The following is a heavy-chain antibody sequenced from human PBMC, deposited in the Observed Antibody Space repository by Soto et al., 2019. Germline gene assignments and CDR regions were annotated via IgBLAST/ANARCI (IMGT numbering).Heavy chain of an antibody. CDR3: AVYGKGD. V-gene: IGHV3-23*01. Sequence: EVQLLESGGGLAQPGGSLRLSCAASGFTFSTYAMSWVRQAPGKGLEWVSAISRAYFTYYADSVKGRSTITRDNSKNTVYLQMDSLRAEDTALYYCAVYGKGDWGQGTLVTVSS. CDR2: ISRAYFT. J-gene: IGHJ4*02. CDR1: GFTFSTYA. D-gene: IGHD3-10*01.